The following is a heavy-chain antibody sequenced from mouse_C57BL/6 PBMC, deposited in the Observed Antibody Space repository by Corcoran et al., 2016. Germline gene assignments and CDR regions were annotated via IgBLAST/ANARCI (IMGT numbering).Heavy chain of an antibody. V-gene: IGHV9-3*01. CDR2: INTYSGVP. Sequence: QIQLVQSGPELKKPGETVKISCKASGYTFTTYGMSWVKQAPGKGLKWMGWINTYSGVPTYADDFKGRFAFSLETSASTAYLQINNLKNEDTATYVCARMDGNCYCDYWGQGTTLTVSS. CDR1: GYTFTTYG. CDR3: ARMDGNCYCDY. D-gene: IGHD2-1*01. J-gene: IGHJ2*01.